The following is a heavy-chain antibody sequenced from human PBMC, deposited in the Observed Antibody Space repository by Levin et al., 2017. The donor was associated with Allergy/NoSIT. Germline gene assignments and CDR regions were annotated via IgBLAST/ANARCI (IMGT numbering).Heavy chain of an antibody. CDR1: GFSFDAYA. V-gene: IGHV3-9*01. CDR2: ISWNSGGM. CDR3: AKEHQSIATPALDY. Sequence: GGSLRLSCAASGFSFDAYAMHWVRQAPGKGLEWVSSISWNSGGMTYADSVKGRFTISRDNAKNSLYLQMHSLRPEDTALYYGAKEHQSIATPALDYWGQGTLVTVSS. J-gene: IGHJ4*02. D-gene: IGHD6-13*01.